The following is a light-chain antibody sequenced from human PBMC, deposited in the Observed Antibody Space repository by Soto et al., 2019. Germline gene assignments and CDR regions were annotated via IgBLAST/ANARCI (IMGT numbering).Light chain of an antibody. Sequence: LTQSPAILAWSPGEKATLSCTASQTVDSYIAWYQQRPGQPPRILIHDTSHRASGVPPRFRGSGSGTDITLTITSLEPEAFAFYFCQQRRKWCRFGPGTRV. CDR3: QQRRKWCR. CDR2: DTS. V-gene: IGKV3-11*01. CDR1: QTVDSY. J-gene: IGKJ3*01.